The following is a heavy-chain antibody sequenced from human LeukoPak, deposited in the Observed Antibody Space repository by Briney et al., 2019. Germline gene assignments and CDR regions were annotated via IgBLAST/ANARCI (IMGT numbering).Heavy chain of an antibody. CDR3: AKDPGAFSGLGYDY. CDR1: GFTFGTYA. V-gene: IGHV3-23*01. D-gene: IGHD3-10*01. J-gene: IGHJ4*02. CDR2: ISNSGGNT. Sequence: PGGSLRLSCAASGFTFGTYAMSWVRQAPGKGLEWVSTISNSGGNTYYADSVKGRFTISRDNSKNTLFLQMNTLRGEDTAVYYCAKDPGAFSGLGYDYWGQGTLVTVSS.